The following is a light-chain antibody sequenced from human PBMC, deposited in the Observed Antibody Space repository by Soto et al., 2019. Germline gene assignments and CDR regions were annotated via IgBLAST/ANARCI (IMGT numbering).Light chain of an antibody. V-gene: IGKV1-5*03. CDR1: QSXSSW. CDR2: KAS. CDR3: QQXNSIRT. Sequence: DIQMTQXPSTLSASVGDRVTITCRASQSXSSWXAWYQQKPGKAPKLLIYKASSLESGVXSXFSGSGSGTEFTLTISSXXXXDFATYYCQQXNSIRTFGQGTKVEIK. J-gene: IGKJ1*01.